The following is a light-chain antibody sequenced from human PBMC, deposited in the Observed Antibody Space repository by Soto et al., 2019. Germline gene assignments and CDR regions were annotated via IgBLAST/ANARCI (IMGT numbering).Light chain of an antibody. CDR1: QSVRTY. V-gene: IGKV1-5*03. Sequence: DIQMTQSPATLSASVGDRVTITCRASQSVRTYLAWYQQKPGRAPKLLIYQVSSLESGVPSRFSGSGSGTEFTLTISSLQPDDFATYYCQQFETRVTFGQGTKVEIK. CDR3: QQFETRVT. J-gene: IGKJ1*01. CDR2: QVS.